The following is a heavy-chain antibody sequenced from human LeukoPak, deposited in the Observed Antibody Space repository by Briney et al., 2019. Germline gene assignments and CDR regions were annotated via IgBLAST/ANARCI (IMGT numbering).Heavy chain of an antibody. CDR3: AKGHTAEKLWAFGDY. CDR2: ISWNSGSI. D-gene: IGHD3-10*01. J-gene: IGHJ4*02. V-gene: IGHV3-9*01. CDR1: GFTFDDYA. Sequence: PGRSLRLSCAASGFTFDDYAMHWVRQAPGKGLEWVSGISWNSGSIGYADSVKGRFTISRDNAKNSLYLQMNSLRAEDTALYYCAKGHTAEKLWAFGDYWGQGTLVTVSS.